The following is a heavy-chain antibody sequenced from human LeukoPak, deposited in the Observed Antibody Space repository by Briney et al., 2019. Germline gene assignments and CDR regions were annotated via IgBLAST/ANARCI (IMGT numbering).Heavy chain of an antibody. CDR3: ARGRLYYYGSSGYLLMDYFDY. CDR1: GFTFDDYG. D-gene: IGHD3-22*01. CDR2: INWNGGST. Sequence: GGSLRLSCAASGFTFDDYGMSWVRHAPGKGLEWVSGINWNGGSTGYADSVKGRFTISRDNAKNSLYLQMNSLRAEDTALYYCARGRLYYYGSSGYLLMDYFDYWGQGTLVTVSS. J-gene: IGHJ4*02. V-gene: IGHV3-20*04.